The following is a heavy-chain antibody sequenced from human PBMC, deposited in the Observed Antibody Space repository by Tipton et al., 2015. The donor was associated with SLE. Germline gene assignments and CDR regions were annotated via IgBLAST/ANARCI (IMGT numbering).Heavy chain of an antibody. D-gene: IGHD3-22*01. J-gene: IGHJ4*02. Sequence: TLSLTCTVSGGSISSTSYYWGWLRQPPGKGLEWIGSIYYSGSTYYNLSLKSRVTISVDTSKNQFSLNLSPVTAADTAVYYCARSRIYEGSVDYYGFFGYWGQGTLVTVSS. V-gene: IGHV4-39*07. CDR2: IYYSGST. CDR3: ARSRIYEGSVDYYGFFGY. CDR1: GGSISSTSYY.